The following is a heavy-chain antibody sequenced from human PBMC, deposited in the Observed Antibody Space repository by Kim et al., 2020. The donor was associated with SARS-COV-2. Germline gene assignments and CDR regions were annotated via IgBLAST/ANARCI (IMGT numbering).Heavy chain of an antibody. V-gene: IGHV1-69*04. J-gene: IGHJ4*02. CDR3: ARDGGGYCSGGSCYHQDY. CDR1: GGTFSSYA. Sequence: SVKVSCKASGGTFSSYAISWVRQAPGQGLEWMGRIIPILGIANYAQKFQGRVTITADKSTSTAYMELSSLRSEDTAVYYCARDGGGYCSGGSCYHQDYWGQGTLVTVSS. CDR2: IIPILGIA. D-gene: IGHD2-15*01.